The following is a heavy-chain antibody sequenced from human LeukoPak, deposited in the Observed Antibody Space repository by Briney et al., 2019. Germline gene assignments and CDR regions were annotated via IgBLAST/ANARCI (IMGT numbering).Heavy chain of an antibody. V-gene: IGHV5-51*01. Sequence: RSGESLKISCKGSGYSFTNYWIGWVRQMPGKGLEWMGIIYPGDSDTRYSPSFQGQVTISADESISTAYLQWGSLKASDTAMYDCARHPGQVPDYWGQGTLVTVSS. CDR3: ARHPGQVPDY. J-gene: IGHJ4*02. CDR1: GYSFTNYW. CDR2: IYPGDSDT.